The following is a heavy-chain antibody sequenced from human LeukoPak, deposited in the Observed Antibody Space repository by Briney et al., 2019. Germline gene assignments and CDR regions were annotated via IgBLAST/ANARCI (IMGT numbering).Heavy chain of an antibody. V-gene: IGHV3-21*01. CDR3: ARDRLEYYYGMDV. Sequence: PGGSLRLSCAASGFTFSSYSMNWVRQAPGKGREWVSSISSSSYIYYADSVKGRFTISRDNAKNSLYLQMNSLRAEDTAVYYCARDRLEYYYGMDVWGQGTTVTVSS. CDR1: GFTFSSYS. J-gene: IGHJ6*02. D-gene: IGHD6-19*01. CDR2: ISSSSYI.